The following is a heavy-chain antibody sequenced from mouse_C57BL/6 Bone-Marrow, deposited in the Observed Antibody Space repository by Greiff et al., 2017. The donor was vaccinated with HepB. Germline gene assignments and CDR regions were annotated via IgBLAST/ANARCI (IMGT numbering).Heavy chain of an antibody. D-gene: IGHD1-1*01. Sequence: VQLQQPGAELVKPGASVKLSCKASGYTFTSYGMHWVSQSPGQGLEWVGWINPSSGSTNYNENFKSTATLTVDKSSSTAYMQLSSLTSEDTAVYYCASSAITTVPHFDDWGQGTTLTVSS. J-gene: IGHJ2*01. CDR3: ASSAITTVPHFDD. CDR1: GYTFTSYG. CDR2: INPSSGST. V-gene: IGHV1-64*01.